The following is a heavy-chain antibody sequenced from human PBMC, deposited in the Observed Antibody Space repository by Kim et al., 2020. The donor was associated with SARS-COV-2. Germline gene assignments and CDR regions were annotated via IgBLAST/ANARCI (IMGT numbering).Heavy chain of an antibody. V-gene: IGHV3-23*01. CDR1: GFTFSSYA. J-gene: IGHJ6*02. D-gene: IGHD2-15*01. Sequence: GGSLRLSCAASGFTFSSYAMSWVRQAPGKGLEWVSAISGSGVSTYYADSVKGRFTISRDNSKNTLYLHMNSLRAEDTAVYYCANSVVAATLTHYYYYVMDVWGQGTTVTVSS. CDR2: ISGSGVST. CDR3: ANSVVAATLTHYYYYVMDV.